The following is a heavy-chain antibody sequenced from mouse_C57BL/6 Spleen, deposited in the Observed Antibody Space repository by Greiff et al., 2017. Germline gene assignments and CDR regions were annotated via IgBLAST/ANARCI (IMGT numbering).Heavy chain of an antibody. J-gene: IGHJ2*01. CDR3: TRSNYYFDY. CDR1: GYTFTDYE. Sequence: LVESGAELVRPGASVTLSCKASGYTFTDYEMHWVKQTPVHGLEWIGAIDPETGGTAYNQKFKGKAILTADKSSSTAYMELRSLTSEDSAVYYCTRSNYYFDYWGQGTTLTVSS. V-gene: IGHV1-15*01. CDR2: IDPETGGT.